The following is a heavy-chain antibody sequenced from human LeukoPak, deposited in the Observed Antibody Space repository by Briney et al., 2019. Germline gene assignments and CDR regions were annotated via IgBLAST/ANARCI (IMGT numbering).Heavy chain of an antibody. J-gene: IGHJ5*02. CDR3: ARPLLPYCTNGVCYEAGRLWFDP. CDR2: INPNSGGT. Sequence: ASVKVSCKASGYTFTGYYMHWVRQAPGQGLEWMGWINPNSGGTNYAQKFQGRVTMTRDTSISTAYMELSRLRSDDTAVYYCARPLLPYCTNGVCYEAGRLWFDPWGQGTLVTVSS. CDR1: GYTFTGYY. V-gene: IGHV1-2*02. D-gene: IGHD2-8*01.